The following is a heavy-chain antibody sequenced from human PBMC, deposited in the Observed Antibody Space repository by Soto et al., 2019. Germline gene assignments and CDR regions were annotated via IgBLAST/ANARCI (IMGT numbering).Heavy chain of an antibody. Sequence: PSQTLSLTCAISGDSVSTNSAAWNWIRQSPSRGLEWLGRTYYRSRWYTDYAISVKSRITINPDTSKNQFSLQLNSVTPEDTAVFFCARSVKTPHYNINRFGVFDSWGQGALVTVSS. V-gene: IGHV6-1*01. D-gene: IGHD3-10*01. CDR2: TYYRSRWYT. CDR3: ARSVKTPHYNINRFGVFDS. J-gene: IGHJ4*02. CDR1: GDSVSTNSAA.